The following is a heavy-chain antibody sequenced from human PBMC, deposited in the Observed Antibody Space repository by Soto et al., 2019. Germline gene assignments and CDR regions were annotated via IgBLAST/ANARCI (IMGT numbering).Heavy chain of an antibody. Sequence: GASVKVSCKASRYTFTSYDIKWVRQATGQGLEWMGWMNPNSGNTGYAQKFQGRVTMTRNTSISTAYMELSSLRSEDTAVYYCARGHQLFWVHYYYYYMDVWGKGTTVTVSS. J-gene: IGHJ6*03. CDR1: RYTFTSYD. CDR3: ARGHQLFWVHYYYYYMDV. V-gene: IGHV1-8*01. D-gene: IGHD3-3*02. CDR2: MNPNSGNT.